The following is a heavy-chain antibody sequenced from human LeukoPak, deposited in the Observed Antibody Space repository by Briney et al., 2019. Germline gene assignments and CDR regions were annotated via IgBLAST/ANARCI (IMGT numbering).Heavy chain of an antibody. CDR1: GFTFSSYS. V-gene: IGHV3-21*01. Sequence: GGSLRLSCAASGFTFSSYSMNWVREAPGKGLECVSSISSSSSYIYYADSVKGRFTISRDNAKNSLYLQMNSLRAEDTAVYYCARDVVVPAAGYYYYYGMDVWGQGTTVTVSS. D-gene: IGHD2-2*01. J-gene: IGHJ6*02. CDR3: ARDVVVPAAGYYYYYGMDV. CDR2: ISSSSSYI.